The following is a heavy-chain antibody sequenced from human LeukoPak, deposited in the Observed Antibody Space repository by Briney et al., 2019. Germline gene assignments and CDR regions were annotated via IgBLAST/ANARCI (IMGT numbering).Heavy chain of an antibody. CDR1: GYTFTGYY. V-gene: IGHV1-2*02. CDR3: ARDQGLGGLYYYGSGSYHY. Sequence: ASVKVSCTASGYTFTGYYMHWVRQAPGQGLEWMGWINPNSGGTNYAQKFQGRVTMTRDTSISTAYMELSRLRSDDTAVYYCARDQGLGGLYYYGSGSYHYWGQGTLVTVSS. J-gene: IGHJ4*02. CDR2: INPNSGGT. D-gene: IGHD3-10*01.